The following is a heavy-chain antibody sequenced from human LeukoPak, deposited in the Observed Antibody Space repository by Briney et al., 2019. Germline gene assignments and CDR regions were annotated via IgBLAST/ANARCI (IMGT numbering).Heavy chain of an antibody. D-gene: IGHD2-15*01. Sequence: HSGGSLRLSCAASGFTFSSYAMHWVRQAQGKGLEWVSAISGSGGSTYYADSVKGRFTISRDNSKNTLYLQMNSLRAEDTAVYYCAKRRQDIVVVVAATHYYYYMDVWGKGTTVTVSS. CDR3: AKRRQDIVVVVAATHYYYYMDV. CDR2: ISGSGGST. CDR1: GFTFSSYA. V-gene: IGHV3-23*01. J-gene: IGHJ6*03.